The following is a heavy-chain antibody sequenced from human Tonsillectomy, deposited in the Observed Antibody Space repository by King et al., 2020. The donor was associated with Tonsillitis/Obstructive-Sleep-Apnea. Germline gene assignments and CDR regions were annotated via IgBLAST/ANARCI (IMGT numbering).Heavy chain of an antibody. V-gene: IGHV3-30*04. J-gene: IGHJ3*02. CDR2: ISYDGSNK. Sequence: QVQLVESGGGVVQPGRSLRLSCAASGFTFSSYDMHWVRQAPGKGLEWVAVISYDGSNKYYADSVKGRFTISRDNSKNTLYLQMNSLRAEDTAVYYCAREWEATDAFDIWGQGTMVTVSS. D-gene: IGHD1-26*01. CDR1: GFTFSSYD. CDR3: AREWEATDAFDI.